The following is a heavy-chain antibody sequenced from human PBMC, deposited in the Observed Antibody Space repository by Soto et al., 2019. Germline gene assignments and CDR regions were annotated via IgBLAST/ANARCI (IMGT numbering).Heavy chain of an antibody. CDR2: INHLETT. CDR3: ARGGGFDSFDY. Sequence: QLQLHMSGSGLVKPSQTLSLTCTVSGASITYGAYSWSWIRQTPGKGLEWIGYINHLETTFYNPSFESRLTLSTDRTKNQSSLNLKSMSAADRAVYFCARGGGFDSFDYWGQGILVTVSS. J-gene: IGHJ4*02. CDR1: GASITYGAYS. D-gene: IGHD3-10*01. V-gene: IGHV4-30-2*01.